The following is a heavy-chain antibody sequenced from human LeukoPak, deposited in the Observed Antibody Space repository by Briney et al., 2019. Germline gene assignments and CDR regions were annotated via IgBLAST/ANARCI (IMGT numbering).Heavy chain of an antibody. D-gene: IGHD6-19*01. CDR1: GGSFSGYY. V-gene: IGHV4-34*01. J-gene: IGHJ6*02. Sequence: SETLSLTCAVYGGSFSGYYWSWIRQPPGKGLEWIGEINHSGSTNYNPSLKSRVTISVDTSKNQFSLKLSSVTAADTAVYYCARVPGWYYYGMDVWGQGTRSPSP. CDR3: ARVPGWYYYGMDV. CDR2: INHSGST.